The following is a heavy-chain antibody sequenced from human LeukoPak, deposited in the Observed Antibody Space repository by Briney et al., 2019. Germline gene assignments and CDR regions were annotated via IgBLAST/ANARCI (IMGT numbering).Heavy chain of an antibody. J-gene: IGHJ6*03. CDR1: GFTFSDYY. V-gene: IGHV4-59*01. Sequence: PGGSLRLSCAASGFTFSDYYMSWIRQAPGKGLEWIGYIYYSGSTNYNPSLKSRVTISVDTSKNQFSLKLSSVTAADTAVYYCARSRYSSSSSGYYYYYMDVWGKGTTVTVSS. CDR2: IYYSGST. D-gene: IGHD6-6*01. CDR3: ARSRYSSSSSGYYYYYMDV.